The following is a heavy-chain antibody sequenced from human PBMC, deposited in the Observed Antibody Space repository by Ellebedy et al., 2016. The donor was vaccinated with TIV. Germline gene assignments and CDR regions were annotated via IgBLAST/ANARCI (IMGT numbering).Heavy chain of an antibody. V-gene: IGHV3-23*01. CDR1: GFTFSSYA. D-gene: IGHD2-8*01. Sequence: GESLKISCVASGFTFSSYAMCWVRQAPGKGLEWVSSISSSSTSTNYADSVKGRFSISRDSSKNTVYLQMNSLRTEDTAVYYCAKEAAARMASALDYWGQGTLVTVSS. CDR2: ISSSSTST. CDR3: AKEAAARMASALDY. J-gene: IGHJ4*02.